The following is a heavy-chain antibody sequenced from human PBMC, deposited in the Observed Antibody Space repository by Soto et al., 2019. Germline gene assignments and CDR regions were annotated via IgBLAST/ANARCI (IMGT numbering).Heavy chain of an antibody. CDR2: ISYDGSNK. Sequence: GGSLRLSCAASGFTFSSYGMHWVRQAPGKGLEWVAVISYDGSNKYYADSVKGRFTISRDNSKNTLYLQMNSLRAEDTAVYYCAKYSSGWPAHYYYYGMDVWGQGTTVTVS. D-gene: IGHD6-19*01. CDR3: AKYSSGWPAHYYYYGMDV. J-gene: IGHJ6*02. CDR1: GFTFSSYG. V-gene: IGHV3-30*18.